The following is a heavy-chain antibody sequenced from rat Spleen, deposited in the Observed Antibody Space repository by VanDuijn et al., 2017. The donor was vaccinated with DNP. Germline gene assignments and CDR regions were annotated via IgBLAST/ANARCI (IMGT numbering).Heavy chain of an antibody. J-gene: IGHJ2*01. CDR2: ISTSGGST. Sequence: EVQLVESGGGLVQPGRSLKLSCAASGFTFSNYDMAWVRQAPTKGLEWVSSISTSGGSTYYRDSVKGRFTVSRDNAKSTLYLQMDSLRSEDTATYYCARHMYTTDLAYFDYWGQGLMVTVSS. CDR1: GFTFSNYD. CDR3: ARHMYTTDLAYFDY. V-gene: IGHV5-25*01. D-gene: IGHD1-6*01.